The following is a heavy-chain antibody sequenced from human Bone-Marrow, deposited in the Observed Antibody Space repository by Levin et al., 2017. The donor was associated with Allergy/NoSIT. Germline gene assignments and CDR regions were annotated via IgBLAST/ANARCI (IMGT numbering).Heavy chain of an antibody. CDR2: IKQDGSET. D-gene: IGHD3-16*02. Sequence: GGSLRLSCAASGFTFTSFWMTWVRQAPGKGLEWVANIKQDGSETHYVDSVKGRFTISRDNAKNSVYLQMNSLRVDDTAVYYCAREEGWGYHYGMDVWGQGTTVTVSS. CDR1: GFTFTSFW. V-gene: IGHV3-7*01. J-gene: IGHJ6*02. CDR3: AREEGWGYHYGMDV.